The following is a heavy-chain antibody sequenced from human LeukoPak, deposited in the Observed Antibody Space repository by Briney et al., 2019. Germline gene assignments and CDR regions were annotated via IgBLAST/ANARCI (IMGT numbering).Heavy chain of an antibody. D-gene: IGHD2-2*01. V-gene: IGHV3-53*01. CDR1: GFTVSSNY. J-gene: IGHJ4*02. CDR3: ARDAVVTLFDY. Sequence: GGSLRLSCAASGFTVSSNYMSWVRQAPGKGLEWVSVIYSGGGTYYADSVKGRFTISRDNSKNTLYLQMNSLRAEDTAVYYCARDAVVTLFDYWGQGTLVTVSS. CDR2: IYSGGGT.